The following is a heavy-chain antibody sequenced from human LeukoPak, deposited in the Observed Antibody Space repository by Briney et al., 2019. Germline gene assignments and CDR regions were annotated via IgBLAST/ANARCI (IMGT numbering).Heavy chain of an antibody. Sequence: PGGSLRLSCAASGFIFSSYWMHWVRQVPGKGLVWVSRITSEGSSTSYADSVKGRFTISRDNAKNTLYLQMNSLRAEDTAVYYCARGSSVVALDWGQGTLVTVSS. CDR1: GFIFSSYW. CDR2: ITSEGSST. V-gene: IGHV3-74*01. J-gene: IGHJ4*02. D-gene: IGHD2-15*01. CDR3: ARGSSVVALD.